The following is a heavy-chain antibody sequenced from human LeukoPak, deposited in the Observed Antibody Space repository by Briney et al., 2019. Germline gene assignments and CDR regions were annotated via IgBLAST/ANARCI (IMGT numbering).Heavy chain of an antibody. Sequence: PGGSLRLSCAASGFTFSSYTMSWVRQAPGKGLEWVSGISGSGGSTYYADSVKGRFTISRDNSKNTLCLQMNSLRAEDTAVYYCAKDRGAGRNNYYLSDYWGQGTLVTVSS. CDR2: ISGSGGST. CDR1: GFTFSSYT. CDR3: AKDRGAGRNNYYLSDY. V-gene: IGHV3-23*01. D-gene: IGHD3-22*01. J-gene: IGHJ4*02.